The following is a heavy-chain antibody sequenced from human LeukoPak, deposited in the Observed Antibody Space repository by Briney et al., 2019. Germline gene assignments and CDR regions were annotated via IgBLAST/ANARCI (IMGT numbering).Heavy chain of an antibody. CDR2: INHSGST. V-gene: IGHV4-34*01. Sequence: SETLSLTCAVYGGSFSGYYWSWIRQPPGKGLEWIGEINHSGSTNYNPSLKSRVTISVDTSKNQFSLKLSSVTAADTAVYYCARGRDRGVVVVGAMSGMDVWGQGTTVTVSS. D-gene: IGHD2-15*01. J-gene: IGHJ6*02. CDR1: GGSFSGYY. CDR3: ARGRDRGVVVVGAMSGMDV.